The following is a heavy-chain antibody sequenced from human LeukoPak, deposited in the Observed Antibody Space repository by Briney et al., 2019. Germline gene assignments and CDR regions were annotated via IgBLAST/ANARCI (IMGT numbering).Heavy chain of an antibody. Sequence: PGGSLRPSCAAPGSTFTNYNMHCVRQAPGKGLEWVAFIRYDGNNKYYADSVKGRFSISRDNSKNTVYLQMNSLRGEDTAVYYVIPHNSNWFDPWGQGTLVTVSS. V-gene: IGHV3-30*02. D-gene: IGHD2-2*01. CDR1: GSTFTNYN. J-gene: IGHJ5*02. CDR2: IRYDGNNK. CDR3: IPHNSNWFDP.